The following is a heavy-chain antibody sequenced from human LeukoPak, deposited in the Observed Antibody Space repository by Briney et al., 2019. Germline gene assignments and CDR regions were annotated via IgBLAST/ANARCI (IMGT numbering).Heavy chain of an antibody. CDR2: IDGEGSVK. CDR3: TTGGSYFFDY. Sequence: GGSLRLSCAASGLTSSTYWMHWVRQAPGKGLVWVSRIDGEGSVKKYTDSVKGRFTISRDNAKNTVYLQMNSLRAEDTAVYYCTTGGSYFFDYWGQGTLVTVSS. J-gene: IGHJ4*02. CDR1: GLTSSTYW. D-gene: IGHD1-1*01. V-gene: IGHV3-74*01.